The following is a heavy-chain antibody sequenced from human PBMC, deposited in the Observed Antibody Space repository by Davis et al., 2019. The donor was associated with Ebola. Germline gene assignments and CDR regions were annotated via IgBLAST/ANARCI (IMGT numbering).Heavy chain of an antibody. V-gene: IGHV1-46*01. CDR3: ARGFLEWLSKVDYYYGMDV. J-gene: IGHJ6*02. Sequence: ASVKVSCKASGYTFTSYYMHWVRQAPGQGLEWMGIINPSGGSTSYAQKFQGRVTMTRDTSTSTVYMELSSLRSEDTAVYYCARGFLEWLSKVDYYYGMDVWGQGTTVTVSS. CDR2: INPSGGST. D-gene: IGHD3-3*01. CDR1: GYTFTSYY.